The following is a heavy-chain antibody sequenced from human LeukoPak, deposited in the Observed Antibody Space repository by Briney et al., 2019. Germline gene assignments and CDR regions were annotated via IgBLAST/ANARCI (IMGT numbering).Heavy chain of an antibody. CDR3: AKQDIRSSAWYD. V-gene: IGHV3-23*01. CDR2: ISASGGST. D-gene: IGHD6-19*01. Sequence: GGSLRLSCAASGFTFSSYAMSWVHQAPGQGLEWVSAISASGGSTYYADSVKGRFTISRDNSKNTLYLQMNSLRAEDTAVYYCAKQDIRSSAWYDWGQGTLVTVSS. CDR1: GFTFSSYA. J-gene: IGHJ4*02.